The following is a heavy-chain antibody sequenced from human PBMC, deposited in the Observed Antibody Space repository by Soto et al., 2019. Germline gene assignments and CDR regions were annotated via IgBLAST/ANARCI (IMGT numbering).Heavy chain of an antibody. Sequence: QEQLVQSGPEVRKPGSSVKVSCKDSGGLFSSFAISWVRQAPGQGLEWLGGIIPVFGTTNYAEKFQDRVTITADESTNTAYMELTSLTSGGTAMYYCARGGGPYVWFNEFWGQGTLVTVSS. V-gene: IGHV1-69*01. CDR1: GGLFSSFA. CDR3: ARGGGPYVWFNEF. CDR2: IIPVFGTT. D-gene: IGHD3-16*01. J-gene: IGHJ4*02.